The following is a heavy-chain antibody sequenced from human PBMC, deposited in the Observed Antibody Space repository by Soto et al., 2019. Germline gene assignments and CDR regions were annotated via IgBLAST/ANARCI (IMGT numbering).Heavy chain of an antibody. CDR2: ISAYNGNT. Sequence: QVQLVQSGGEVKKPGASVKVSCKASGYTFTSYGISWVRQAPGQGLEWMGWISAYNGNTNYAQKFQGRVTMTTDTSTSTAYIELRSLRADDTAVYYCARAKFGITGAKGGSDYWGQGTLVTVSS. CDR1: GYTFTSYG. J-gene: IGHJ4*02. CDR3: ARAKFGITGAKGGSDY. V-gene: IGHV1-18*01. D-gene: IGHD1-20*01.